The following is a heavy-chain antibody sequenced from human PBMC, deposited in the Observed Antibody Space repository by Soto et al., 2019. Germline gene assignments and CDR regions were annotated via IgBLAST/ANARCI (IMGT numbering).Heavy chain of an antibody. D-gene: IGHD6-13*01. Sequence: ASVKVSCKASGYTFTGYYMHWVRQAPGQGLEWMGWINPNSGGTNYAQKFQGRVTMTRDTSISTAYMELGRLRSDDTAVYYCARSLAAAGSNYYYYGMDVWGQGTTVTVSS. CDR3: ARSLAAAGSNYYYYGMDV. V-gene: IGHV1-2*02. J-gene: IGHJ6*02. CDR2: INPNSGGT. CDR1: GYTFTGYY.